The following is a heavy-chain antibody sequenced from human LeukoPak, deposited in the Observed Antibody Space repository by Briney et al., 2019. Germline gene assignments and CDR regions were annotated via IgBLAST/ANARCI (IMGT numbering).Heavy chain of an antibody. Sequence: PSETLSLTCAASGGSFSGYYWSWIRQPPGKGLERIGEINHSGSTNYNPSLKSRVTISVDTSKNQFSLKLSSVTAADTAVYYCARRRQLANYYYYGMDVWGQGTTVTVSS. V-gene: IGHV4-34*01. J-gene: IGHJ6*02. D-gene: IGHD6-13*01. CDR1: GGSFSGYY. CDR2: INHSGST. CDR3: ARRRQLANYYYYGMDV.